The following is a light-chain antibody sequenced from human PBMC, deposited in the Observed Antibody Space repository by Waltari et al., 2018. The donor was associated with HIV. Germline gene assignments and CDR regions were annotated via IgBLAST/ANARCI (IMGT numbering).Light chain of an antibody. CDR2: EAS. CDR3: QQSYTKPPT. CDR1: QSISNY. Sequence: GDRITITCRASQSISNYLNWYQQKPGRAPNLLIYEASSLQSGVPPRFSGSGSGTDFTLTISSLQPEDFATYYCQQSYTKPPTFGQGTNLEIK. J-gene: IGKJ2*01. V-gene: IGKV1-39*01.